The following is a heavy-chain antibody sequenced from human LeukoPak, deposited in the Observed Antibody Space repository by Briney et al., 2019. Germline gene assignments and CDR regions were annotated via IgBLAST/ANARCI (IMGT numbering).Heavy chain of an antibody. CDR1: GGTFSSYE. D-gene: IGHD6-6*01. CDR3: ARGLLAARH. J-gene: IGHJ4*02. V-gene: IGHV1-8*03. Sequence: ASVKVSCKASGGTFSSYEISWVRQATGQGLEWMGWMNPNSGNTGYAQKFQGRVTITRNTSISTAYMELSSLRSEDTAVYYCARGLLAARHWGQGTLVTVSS. CDR2: MNPNSGNT.